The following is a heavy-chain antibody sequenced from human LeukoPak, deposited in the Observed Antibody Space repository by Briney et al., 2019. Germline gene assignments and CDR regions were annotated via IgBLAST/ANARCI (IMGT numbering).Heavy chain of an antibody. CDR1: GGSFSGYY. CDR2: VSHTGST. D-gene: IGHD4-17*01. Sequence: SETLSLTCAVYGGSFSGYYWSWIRQPPGKGLEWIGRVSHTGSTDYNPSLRSRVIVSVDTSKDQFSLKLSSVTAADTAVYYCARANGDPSDGYGYYGMDVWGQGTTVTVSS. J-gene: IGHJ6*02. V-gene: IGHV4-34*01. CDR3: ARANGDPSDGYGYYGMDV.